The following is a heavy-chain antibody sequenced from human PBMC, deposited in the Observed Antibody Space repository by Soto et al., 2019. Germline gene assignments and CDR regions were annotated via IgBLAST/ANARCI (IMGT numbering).Heavy chain of an antibody. CDR2: ISYDGSNK. Sequence: QVQLVESGGGVVQPGRSLRLSCAASGFTFSSYGMHWVRQAPGKGLEWVAVISYDGSNKYYADSVKGRFTISRDNSKNTLYLQMNSLRAEDTAVYYCAKDPLGRGIYYFDYWGQGTLVTVSS. V-gene: IGHV3-30*18. CDR3: AKDPLGRGIYYFDY. J-gene: IGHJ4*02. CDR1: GFTFSSYG. D-gene: IGHD7-27*01.